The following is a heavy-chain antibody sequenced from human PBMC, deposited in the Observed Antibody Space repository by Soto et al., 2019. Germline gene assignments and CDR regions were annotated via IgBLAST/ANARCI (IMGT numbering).Heavy chain of an antibody. CDR1: VFTFISYF. J-gene: IGHJ4*02. V-gene: IGHV3-33*01. Sequence: VVSLRLSCSSSVFTFISYFVHWFLQAPVKGLEWVAVIWYYGSNKYYADSVKGRFTISRDNSKNTLYLQMNSLRAEDTAVYYCARDKKWMVSFYFEFWGKGTLVSVSS. CDR3: ARDKKWMVSFYFEF. CDR2: IWYYGSNK. D-gene: IGHD6-19*01.